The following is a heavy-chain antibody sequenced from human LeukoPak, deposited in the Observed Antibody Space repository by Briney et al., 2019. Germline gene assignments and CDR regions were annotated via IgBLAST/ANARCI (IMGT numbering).Heavy chain of an antibody. J-gene: IGHJ4*02. D-gene: IGHD5-24*01. V-gene: IGHV4-34*01. CDR3: ARIDGYNTLDY. CDR2: INHSGGT. CDR1: GGSFSGYY. Sequence: PSETLSLTCAVYGGSFSGYYWSWIRQPPGKGLEWIGEINHSGGTNYNPSLKSRVTISVDTSKNQFSLKLSSVTAADTAVYYCARIDGYNTLDYWGQGTLVTVSS.